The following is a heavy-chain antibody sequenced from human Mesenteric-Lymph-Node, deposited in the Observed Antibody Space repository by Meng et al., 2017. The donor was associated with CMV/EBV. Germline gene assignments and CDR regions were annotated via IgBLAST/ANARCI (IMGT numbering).Heavy chain of an antibody. V-gene: IGHV1-2*02. D-gene: IGHD6-13*01. CDR1: RYTFSDYH. J-gene: IGHJ5*02. Sequence: ASVKVSCKTSRYTFSDYHIHWVRQAPGQGFEWMGWINPNTVGTKYAQKFQGRVTMTRDTSISTAYMELSRLRSDDTAVYYCARGTNPGKGSSSWYYDPWGQGTLVTVSS. CDR3: ARGTNPGKGSSSWYYDP. CDR2: INPNTVGT.